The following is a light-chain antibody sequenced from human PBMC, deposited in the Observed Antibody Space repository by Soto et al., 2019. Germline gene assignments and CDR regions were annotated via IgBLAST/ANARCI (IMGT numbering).Light chain of an antibody. CDR1: QNVAGD. V-gene: IGKV3-15*01. J-gene: IGKJ1*01. CDR2: RTS. Sequence: RVTTQSPATLSVSPGERATLSCRASQNVAGDLAWYQQKPGQAPRLIIYRTSTRATGIPARFSGSGSGTEFTLTISSLQSEDFAVYYCQEYNGRSSFGQGTKVEIK. CDR3: QEYNGRSS.